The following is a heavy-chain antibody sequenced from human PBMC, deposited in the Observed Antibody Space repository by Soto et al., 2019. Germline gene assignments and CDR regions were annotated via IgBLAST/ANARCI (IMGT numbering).Heavy chain of an antibody. CDR2: IYSGGST. J-gene: IGHJ4*02. V-gene: IGHV3-53*04. CDR3: ARGPPGIAAAGIMVDY. CDR1: GFTVSSNY. Sequence: GGSLRLSCAASGFTVSSNYMSWVRQAPGKGLEWVSVIYSGGSTYYADSVKGRFTISRHNSKNTLYLQMNSLRAEDTAVYYCARGPPGIAAAGIMVDYWGQGTLVTVSS. D-gene: IGHD6-13*01.